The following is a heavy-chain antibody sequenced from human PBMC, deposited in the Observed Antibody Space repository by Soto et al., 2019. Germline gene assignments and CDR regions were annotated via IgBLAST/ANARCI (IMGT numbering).Heavy chain of an antibody. D-gene: IGHD3-10*01. CDR2: IYYSGST. CDR3: ATSGRWLQLDYFDY. J-gene: IGHJ4*02. Sequence: SETLSLTCTVAGGSISSYYWSWIRQPPGKGLEWIGYIYYSGSTNYNPSLKSRVTISVDTSKNQFSLKLSSVTAADTAVYYCATSGRWLQLDYFDYWGQGTLVTVSS. CDR1: GGSISSYY. V-gene: IGHV4-59*01.